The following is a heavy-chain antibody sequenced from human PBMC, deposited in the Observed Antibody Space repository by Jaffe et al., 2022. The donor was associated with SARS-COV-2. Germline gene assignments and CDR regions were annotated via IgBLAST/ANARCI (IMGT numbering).Heavy chain of an antibody. D-gene: IGHD3-22*01. J-gene: IGHJ4*02. CDR1: GFTFRNYW. V-gene: IGHV3-74*01. CDR2: IYHDGTTT. CDR3: VRGIPEKEEVTYNSSNLFDF. Sequence: EVKLVESGGGFVEPGGSLRLSCAASGFTFRNYWMHWVRQAPGKGLVWVSRIYHDGTTTNYADSVKGRFIISRDNAKDTLFLQMNSLTAEDTAVYYCVRGIPEKEEVTYNSSNLFDFWGQGTLVTVSP.